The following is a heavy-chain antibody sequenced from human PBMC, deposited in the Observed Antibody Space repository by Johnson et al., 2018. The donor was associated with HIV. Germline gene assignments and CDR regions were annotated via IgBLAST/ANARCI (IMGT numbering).Heavy chain of an antibody. CDR3: AVIAVAGGGAFDI. CDR2: ISWNSGSI. CDR1: GFTFSSYG. V-gene: IGHV3-9*01. J-gene: IGHJ3*02. D-gene: IGHD6-19*01. Sequence: VRLVESGGGVVQPGRSLRLSCAASGFTFSSYGMHWVRQAPGKGLEWVSGISWNSGSIGYADSVKGRFTISRDNAKNSLYLQMNSLRAEDTALYYCAVIAVAGGGAFDIWGQGTMVTVSS.